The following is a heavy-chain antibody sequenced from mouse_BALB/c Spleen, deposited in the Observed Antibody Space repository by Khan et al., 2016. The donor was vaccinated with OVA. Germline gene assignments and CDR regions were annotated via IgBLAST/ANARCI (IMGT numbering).Heavy chain of an antibody. Sequence: VQLKQSGAEFVKPGASVKLSCTASGFNIKDTYIHWVKQRPEQGLEWIGRIDPANGYVKYDPNFQGKATITADTSSNTAYLHLNSLTSEDTAVYYCARITDYDGSYWGQGTLVTVSA. CDR1: GFNIKDTY. CDR3: ARITDYDGSY. D-gene: IGHD2-4*01. CDR2: IDPANGYV. J-gene: IGHJ3*01. V-gene: IGHV14-3*02.